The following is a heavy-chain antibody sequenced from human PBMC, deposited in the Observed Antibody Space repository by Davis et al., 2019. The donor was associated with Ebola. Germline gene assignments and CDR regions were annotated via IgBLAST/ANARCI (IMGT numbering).Heavy chain of an antibody. J-gene: IGHJ3*02. CDR2: ISYDGSNK. D-gene: IGHD1-1*01. Sequence: GGSLRLSCAASGFTFSSYAMHWVRQAPGKGLEWVAVISYDGSNKYYADSVKGRFTISRDDSKNTLYLQMNSLRAEDTAAYYCAKDTYMGIVELGAFDIWGQGTMVTVSS. V-gene: IGHV3-30-3*01. CDR3: AKDTYMGIVELGAFDI. CDR1: GFTFSSYA.